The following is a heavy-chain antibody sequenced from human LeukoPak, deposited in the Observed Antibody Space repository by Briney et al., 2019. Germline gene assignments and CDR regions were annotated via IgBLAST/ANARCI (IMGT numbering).Heavy chain of an antibody. V-gene: IGHV3-66*01. D-gene: IGHD3-10*01. J-gene: IGHJ6*02. CDR1: GFTVSSNY. CDR2: IYSGGST. Sequence: PGGSLRLSCAASGFTVSSNYMSWVRQAPGKGLEWVSVIYSGGSTYYADSVKGRVTISRDNSKNTLYLQMNSLRAEDTAVYYCAGDQGTYGSGIVPLNYYYYYGMDVWGQGTTVTVSS. CDR3: AGDQGTYGSGIVPLNYYYYYGMDV.